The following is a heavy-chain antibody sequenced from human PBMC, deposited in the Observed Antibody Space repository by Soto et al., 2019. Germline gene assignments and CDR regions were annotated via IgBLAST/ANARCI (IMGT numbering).Heavy chain of an antibody. CDR1: GFTFSSYA. Sequence: EVQLLEAGGGLVQPGGSLRLSCAASGFTFSSYAMSWVRQAPGKGLEWVSAISGSGGSTYYADSVKGRFTISRDNSKNTLYLQMNSLRAEDTAVYYCAKYVCGSCYSSHFDYWGQGTLVTVSS. V-gene: IGHV3-23*01. J-gene: IGHJ4*02. CDR2: ISGSGGST. D-gene: IGHD2-15*01. CDR3: AKYVCGSCYSSHFDY.